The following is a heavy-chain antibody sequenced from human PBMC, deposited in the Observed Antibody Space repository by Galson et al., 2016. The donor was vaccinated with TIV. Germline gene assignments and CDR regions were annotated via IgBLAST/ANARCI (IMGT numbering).Heavy chain of an antibody. J-gene: IGHJ6*02. CDR1: GGSLTFRSLY. D-gene: IGHD1-7*01. V-gene: IGHV4-39*07. CDR2: IYPSGTT. CDR3: ARANLPVELVPPGPRYFYYGLDV. Sequence: SETLSLTCTVSGGSLTFRSLYWGWIRQPPGKGLEWIGRIYPSGTTHYNPSLKSRATISLDTSKNQLSLKLTSATVADTAVYYCARANLPVELVPPGPRYFYYGLDVWGQGTTVSVSS.